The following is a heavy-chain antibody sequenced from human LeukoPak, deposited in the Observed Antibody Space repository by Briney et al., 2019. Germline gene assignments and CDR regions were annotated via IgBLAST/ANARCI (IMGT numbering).Heavy chain of an antibody. CDR1: GYTFTSYG. Sequence: GASVKVSCKASGYTFTSYGISWVRQAPGQGLEWMGWISAYNGNTNYARKLQGRVTMTTDTSTSTAYMELRSLRSNDTAVYYCARSVRELLGLGAFDIWGQGTMVTVSS. CDR2: ISAYNGNT. V-gene: IGHV1-18*01. D-gene: IGHD1-26*01. CDR3: ARSVRELLGLGAFDI. J-gene: IGHJ3*02.